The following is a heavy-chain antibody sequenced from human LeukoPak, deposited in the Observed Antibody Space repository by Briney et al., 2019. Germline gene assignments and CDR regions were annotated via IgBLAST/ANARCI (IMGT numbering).Heavy chain of an antibody. CDR2: LSGSGGGT. V-gene: IGHV3-23*01. D-gene: IGHD3-10*01. CDR3: AKRGVVIRVFLVGFHKEAYYFDS. Sequence: GGSLRLSCAVSGITLGNYGMSWVRQAPGKGLEWVAGLSGSGGGTNYADSVQGRFTIARDNPKNTLYLQMNSLRAEDTAVYFCAKRGVVIRVFLVGFHKEAYYFDSWGQGALVTVSS. J-gene: IGHJ4*02. CDR1: GITLGNYG.